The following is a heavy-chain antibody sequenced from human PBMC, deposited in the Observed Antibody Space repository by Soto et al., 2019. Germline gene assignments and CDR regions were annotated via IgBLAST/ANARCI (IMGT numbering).Heavy chain of an antibody. CDR3: ARHQSIVVVTAARAFDI. Sequence: LSLTCAVSGGSISSGGYSWSWIRQPPGKGLEWIGYMYHSGSTYYNPSLKSRVTISIDRSKNQFSLKLSSVTAADTAVYYCARHQSIVVVTAARAFDIWGQGTMVTVSS. CDR1: GGSISSGGYS. V-gene: IGHV4-30-2*01. J-gene: IGHJ3*02. CDR2: MYHSGST. D-gene: IGHD2-15*01.